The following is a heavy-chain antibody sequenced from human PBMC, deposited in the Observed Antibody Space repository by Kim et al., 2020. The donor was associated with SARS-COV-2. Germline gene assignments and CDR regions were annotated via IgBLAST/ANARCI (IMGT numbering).Heavy chain of an antibody. D-gene: IGHD1-26*01. V-gene: IGHV1-46*01. CDR2: INPSGGST. Sequence: ASVKVSCKASGYTFTSYYMHWVRQAPGQGLEWMGIINPSGGSTSYAQKFQGRVTMTRDTSTSTVYMELSSLRSEDTAVYYCARAGVGATKKGTYYFDYWGQGTLVTVSS. CDR1: GYTFTSYY. J-gene: IGHJ4*02. CDR3: ARAGVGATKKGTYYFDY.